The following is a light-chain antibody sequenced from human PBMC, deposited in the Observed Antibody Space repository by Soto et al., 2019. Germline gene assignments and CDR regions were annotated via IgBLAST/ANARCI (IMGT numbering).Light chain of an antibody. J-gene: IGLJ3*02. CDR1: SSNIGADFD. V-gene: IGLV1-40*01. CDR3: QSYDKRVSGSV. Sequence: QPVLTQPPSVSGAPGQRVTISCTGTSSNIGADFDVHWYQQIPGTAPKLLIHTNSHRPSGVPDRFSGSKSGTSASLAITGLQAEDEADYYCQSYDKRVSGSVFGGGTKVTVL. CDR2: TNS.